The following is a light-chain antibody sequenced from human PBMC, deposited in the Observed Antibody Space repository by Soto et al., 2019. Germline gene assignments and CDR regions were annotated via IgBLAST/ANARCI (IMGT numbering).Light chain of an antibody. CDR2: EVT. Sequence: QSALTQPPSASGSPGQSVTTSCTGTSSDVGGYNYVSWYQQHPGKAPKLIIYEVTKRPSGVPDRFSGSKSGNTASLTVSGLPADDAADYDCSSYSGTNNVVFGGGTKLTVL. CDR1: SSDVGGYNY. V-gene: IGLV2-8*01. CDR3: SSYSGTNNVV. J-gene: IGLJ2*01.